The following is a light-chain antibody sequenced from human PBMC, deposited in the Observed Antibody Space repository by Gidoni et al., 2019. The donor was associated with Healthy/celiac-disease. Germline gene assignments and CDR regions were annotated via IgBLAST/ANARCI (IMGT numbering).Light chain of an antibody. V-gene: IGKV3-11*01. CDR3: QQRSNWPPREIT. CDR2: DAS. CDR1: QSVSSY. J-gene: IGKJ5*01. Sequence: EIVLTQSPATLSLSPGERATLSCRASQSVSSYLAWYQQKPGQAPRLLIYDASNRATGIPARFSGSGSGTDFTLTISSLEPEDFAVYYCQQRSNWPPREITFXXXTRLEIK.